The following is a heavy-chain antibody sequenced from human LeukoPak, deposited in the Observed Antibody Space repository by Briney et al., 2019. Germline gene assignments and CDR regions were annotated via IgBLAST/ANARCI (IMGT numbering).Heavy chain of an antibody. CDR2: IKQDGSEK. D-gene: IGHD2-15*01. CDR1: GFTFRSYW. V-gene: IGHV3-7*01. J-gene: IGHJ4*02. Sequence: PGGSLRLSCAASGFTFRSYWMRWVRQAPGKGLEWVANIKQDGSEKNYVDSVKGRFTISRDNAKNSLYVQMNSLRADDSAVYYCARSSSGVCIQWGQGTLVTVSS. CDR3: ARSSSGVCIQ.